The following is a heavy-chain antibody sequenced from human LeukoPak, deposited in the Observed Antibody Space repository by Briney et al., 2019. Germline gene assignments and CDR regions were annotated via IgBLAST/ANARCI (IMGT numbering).Heavy chain of an antibody. D-gene: IGHD3-22*01. Sequence: GGSLRLSCAASGFTFSSYGMSWVRQAPGKGLEWVSAISGSGGSTYYADSVKGRFTISRDNSKNTLYLQMNSLRAEDTALYYCAKDIEVVVTKGYFPYWGQGTLVTVSP. V-gene: IGHV3-23*01. CDR2: ISGSGGST. J-gene: IGHJ4*02. CDR3: AKDIEVVVTKGYFPY. CDR1: GFTFSSYG.